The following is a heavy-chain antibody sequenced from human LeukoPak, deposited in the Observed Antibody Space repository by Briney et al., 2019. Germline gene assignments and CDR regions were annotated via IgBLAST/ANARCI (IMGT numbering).Heavy chain of an antibody. V-gene: IGHV4-4*07. D-gene: IGHD6-19*01. CDR3: ARGSSGATKRYYFDS. J-gene: IGHJ4*02. CDR1: GGSISGYY. CDR2: LYSSGDT. Sequence: SETLSLTCTVSGGSISGYYWNWVRQPPDRGLEWMGRLYSSGDTYYNPSLKSRLTLSVDTSKNQFSLKLRSVTAADTAVYYCARGSSGATKRYYFDSSGQGALVTV.